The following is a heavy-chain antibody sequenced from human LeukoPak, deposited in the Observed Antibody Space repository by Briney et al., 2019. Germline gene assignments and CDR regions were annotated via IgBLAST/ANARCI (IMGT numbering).Heavy chain of an antibody. CDR3: VRPRDGYSLKDFDL. D-gene: IGHD5-24*01. CDR1: GYIFTSYW. CDR2: IYPGDSDT. V-gene: IGHV5-51*01. J-gene: IGHJ3*01. Sequence: GEALKISCKCSGYIFTSYWIGWVRQMPGEGLEWMGIIYPGDSDTRYSPSFQGQVTISADKSISTAYLQSRSLKAWDTAMYYCVRPRDGYSLKDFDLWGQGTMVTVSS.